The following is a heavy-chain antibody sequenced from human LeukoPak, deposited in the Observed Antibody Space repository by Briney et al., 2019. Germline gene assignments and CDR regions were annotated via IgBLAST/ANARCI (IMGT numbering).Heavy chain of an antibody. CDR2: ISYDGSNK. Sequence: GGSLRLSCAASGFTFSSYAMHWVRQAPGEGLEWVAVISYDGSNKYYADSVKGRFTISRDNSKNTLYLQMNSLRAEDTAVYYCARGPYYYDSSGYLDYWGQGTLVTVSS. CDR1: GFTFSSYA. V-gene: IGHV3-30*04. D-gene: IGHD3-22*01. J-gene: IGHJ4*02. CDR3: ARGPYYYDSSGYLDY.